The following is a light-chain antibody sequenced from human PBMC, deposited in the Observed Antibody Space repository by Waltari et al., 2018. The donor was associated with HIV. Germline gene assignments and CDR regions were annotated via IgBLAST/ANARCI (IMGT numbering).Light chain of an antibody. Sequence: QSALTQPASVSGSPGQSITISCTGTSSDVGGYNYVSWYQQHPGKAPKLMIYDVSNRPSGVSKRFSGSKSGNTASLTISGLQAEDEAEYYCSSYTSSSPYAFGTGTKVTVL. CDR3: SSYTSSSPYA. V-gene: IGLV2-14*03. J-gene: IGLJ1*01. CDR1: SSDVGGYNY. CDR2: DVS.